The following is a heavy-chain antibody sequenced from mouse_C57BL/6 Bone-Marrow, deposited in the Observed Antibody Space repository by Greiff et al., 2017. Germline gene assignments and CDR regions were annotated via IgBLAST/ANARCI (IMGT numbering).Heavy chain of an antibody. J-gene: IGHJ1*03. CDR3: ARGDYYGYDGDASYWYFDV. V-gene: IGHV1-81*01. CDR1: GYTFTSYG. D-gene: IGHD2-2*01. Sequence: VHLVESGAELARPGASVKLSCKASGYTFTSYGISWVKQRTGQGLEWIGEIYPRSGNTYYNEKFKGKATLTADKSSSTAYMELRSLTSEDSAVYFCARGDYYGYDGDASYWYFDVWGTGTTVTVSS. CDR2: IYPRSGNT.